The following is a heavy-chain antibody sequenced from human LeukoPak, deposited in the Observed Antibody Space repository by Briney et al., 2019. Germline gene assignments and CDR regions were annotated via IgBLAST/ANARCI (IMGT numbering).Heavy chain of an antibody. V-gene: IGHV4-34*01. D-gene: IGHD6-13*01. CDR1: GGSFSGYY. CDR3: ARLIAAAGNRFDP. CDR2: INHSGST. J-gene: IGHJ5*02. Sequence: SETLSLTCAVYGGSFSGYYWSWIRQPPGKGLEWIGEINHSGSTNYNPSLKSRVTISVDTSKNQFSLKLSSVTAADTAVYYCARLIAAAGNRFDPWGQGTLVTVSS.